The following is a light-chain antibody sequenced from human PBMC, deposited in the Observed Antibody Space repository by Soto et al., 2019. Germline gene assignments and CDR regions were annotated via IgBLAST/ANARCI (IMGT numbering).Light chain of an antibody. V-gene: IGLV2-14*01. CDR1: MRDIGAYNL. Sequence: QSALTQPASVSGSPGQSITIFCAGTMRDIGAYNLVSWYQQHPGRAPQLMIYEVRNRPSGSSFRFSGSKSGNTASLTISGLQAEDEADYYCSSFTARSSLIFGGGTKVTVL. J-gene: IGLJ2*01. CDR3: SSFTARSSLI. CDR2: EVR.